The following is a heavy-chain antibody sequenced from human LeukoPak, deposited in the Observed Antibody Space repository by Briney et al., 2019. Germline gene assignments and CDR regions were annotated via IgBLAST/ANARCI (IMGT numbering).Heavy chain of an antibody. Sequence: ASVKVSCRASGYTFTGYHIHWVRQAPGQGLEWMGRINPNSGDTNYAQNFQGRVTMTRDASINTAYMELSRLRSDDTAVYYCARDYCSSTSCLFDYWGQGTLVTVSS. CDR3: ARDYCSSTSCLFDY. CDR1: GYTFTGYH. V-gene: IGHV1-2*06. D-gene: IGHD2-2*01. CDR2: INPNSGDT. J-gene: IGHJ4*02.